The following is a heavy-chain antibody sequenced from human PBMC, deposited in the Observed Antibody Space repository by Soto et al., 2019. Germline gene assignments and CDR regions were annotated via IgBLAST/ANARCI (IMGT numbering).Heavy chain of an antibody. CDR3: ARAPSAAAGTINEAFDI. J-gene: IGHJ3*02. V-gene: IGHV4-34*01. CDR2: INHSGST. CDR1: GGSFSGYY. D-gene: IGHD6-13*01. Sequence: QVQLQQWGAGLLKPSETLSLTCAVYGGSFSGYYWSWIRQPPGKGLEWIGEINHSGSTNYNPSLKRRVTISVDSANNQFSLKLSSVAAADTAVYDCARAPSAAAGTINEAFDIWGQGTMVTVSS.